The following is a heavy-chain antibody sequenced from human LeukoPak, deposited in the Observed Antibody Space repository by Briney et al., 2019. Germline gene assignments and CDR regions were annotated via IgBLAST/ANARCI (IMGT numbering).Heavy chain of an antibody. V-gene: IGHV1-8*03. CDR2: MNPNRGNT. Sequence: ASVKVSCKASGYTFTSYDINWVRQATGQGLEWMGWMNPNRGNTGYAQKFQGRVTITRNTSISTAYMELSSLRSEDTAVYYCARRATYYDFWSGYPNWFDPWGQGTLVTVSS. CDR3: ARRATYYDFWSGYPNWFDP. J-gene: IGHJ5*02. CDR1: GYTFTSYD. D-gene: IGHD3-3*01.